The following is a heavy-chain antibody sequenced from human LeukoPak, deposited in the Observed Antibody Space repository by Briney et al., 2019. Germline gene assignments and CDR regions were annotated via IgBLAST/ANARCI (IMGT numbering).Heavy chain of an antibody. CDR3: ARGPPPDFDC. Sequence: SETLSLTCTVSGGSLSDYYWSWIRQPAGKGLEWIGRIYTTGSTDYNPSLKSRVTMSLDTSKNQFSLKLSSVTAADTAVYYCARGPPPDFDCWGQGTLVTVSS. V-gene: IGHV4-4*07. CDR2: IYTTGST. J-gene: IGHJ4*02. CDR1: GGSLSDYY.